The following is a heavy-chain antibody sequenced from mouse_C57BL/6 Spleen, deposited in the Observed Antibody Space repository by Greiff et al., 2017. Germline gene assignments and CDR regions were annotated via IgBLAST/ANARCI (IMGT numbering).Heavy chain of an antibody. CDR2: ISDGGSYT. Sequence: DVKLVESGGGLVKPGGSLKLSCAASGFTFSSYAMSWVRQTPEKRLEWVATISDGGSYTYYPDNVKGRFTISRDNAKNNLYLQMSHLKSEDTAMYYCARDGGTGHYFDYWGQGTTLTVSS. V-gene: IGHV5-4*01. CDR3: ARDGGTGHYFDY. CDR1: GFTFSSYA. J-gene: IGHJ2*01.